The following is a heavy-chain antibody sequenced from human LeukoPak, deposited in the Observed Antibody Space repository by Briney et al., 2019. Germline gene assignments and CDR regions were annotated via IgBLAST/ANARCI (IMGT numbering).Heavy chain of an antibody. CDR1: GFTFTDWY. CDR3: VKSAGRNGGN. J-gene: IGHJ4*02. CDR2: ISSSSSDT. D-gene: IGHD1-26*01. Sequence: GGSRRLSCAASGFTFTDWYMSWIRQAPGKGLQWLSYISSSSSDTSYADSVRGRFTISRDNAKKSVYLQMNSLRAEDTAIYYCVKSAGRNGGNWGQGTLVTVSS. V-gene: IGHV3-11*06.